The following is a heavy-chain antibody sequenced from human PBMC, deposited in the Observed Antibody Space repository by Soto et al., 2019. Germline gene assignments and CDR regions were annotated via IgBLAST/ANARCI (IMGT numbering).Heavy chain of an antibody. CDR2: IYYSGST. D-gene: IGHD6-19*01. V-gene: IGHV4-59*01. Sequence: SETLSLTCTVSRGSMSSYYWSWIRQPPGKGLEWIGYIYYSGSTNYNPSLKSRVSISVDTSKNQFYLKMSSVTAAHTAVYYCASLGYTSGWSPYYFDYWGQGTLVTVSS. CDR1: RGSMSSYY. J-gene: IGHJ4*02. CDR3: ASLGYTSGWSPYYFDY.